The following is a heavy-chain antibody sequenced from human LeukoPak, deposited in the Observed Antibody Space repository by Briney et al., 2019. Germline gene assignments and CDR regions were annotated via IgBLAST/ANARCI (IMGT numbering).Heavy chain of an antibody. Sequence: GASVKVSCKASGYTFTSYGISWVRQAPGQGLEWMGIINPSGGSTSYAQKFQGRVTMTRDTSTSTVYMELSSLRSEDTAVYYCARDSAVAGTNDAFDIWGQGTMVTVSS. J-gene: IGHJ3*02. CDR3: ARDSAVAGTNDAFDI. D-gene: IGHD6-19*01. V-gene: IGHV1-46*01. CDR2: INPSGGST. CDR1: GYTFTSYG.